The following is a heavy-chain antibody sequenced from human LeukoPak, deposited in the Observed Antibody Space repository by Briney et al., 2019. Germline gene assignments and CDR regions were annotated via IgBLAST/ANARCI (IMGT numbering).Heavy chain of an antibody. J-gene: IGHJ4*02. CDR3: AKYEPMLWWISYFDY. D-gene: IGHD4/OR15-4a*01. CDR1: GFTFSSYA. CDR2: ISGSGGST. Sequence: GGSLRLSCGASGFTFSSYAMSWVRQAPGKGLEWVSAISGSGGSTYYADSVKGRFTISRDNSKNTLYLQMNSLRAEDTAVYYCAKYEPMLWWISYFDYWGQGTLVTVSS. V-gene: IGHV3-23*01.